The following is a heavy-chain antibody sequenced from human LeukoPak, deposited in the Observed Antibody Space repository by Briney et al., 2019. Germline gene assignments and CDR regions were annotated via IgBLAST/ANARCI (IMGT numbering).Heavy chain of an antibody. CDR2: IYYAGRT. Sequence: SETLSLTCTVSGGSISSGRYYWGWIRQPPGQGLEWLATIYYAGRTYYSPSLKSRATISVDPSKNKFSLKLSSVTAADTALYYCARVVVVAATSGFDVWGQGTMVTVSS. CDR1: GGSISSGRYY. J-gene: IGHJ3*01. D-gene: IGHD2-15*01. V-gene: IGHV4-39*01. CDR3: ARVVVVAATSGFDV.